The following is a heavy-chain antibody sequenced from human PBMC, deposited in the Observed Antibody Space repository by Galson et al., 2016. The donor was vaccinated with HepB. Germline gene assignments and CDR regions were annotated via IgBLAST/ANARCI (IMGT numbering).Heavy chain of an antibody. CDR2: IRGDGGST. D-gene: IGHD6-19*01. CDR3: ARFTQQWLDRVYYFNY. J-gene: IGHJ4*02. Sequence: KGLEWVSAIRGDGGSTYYAGSVQGRFTSSRDRSKNTLYLQMNSLRADDTAVYYCARFTQQWLDRVYYFNYWGQGTLVTVSS. V-gene: IGHV3-23*01.